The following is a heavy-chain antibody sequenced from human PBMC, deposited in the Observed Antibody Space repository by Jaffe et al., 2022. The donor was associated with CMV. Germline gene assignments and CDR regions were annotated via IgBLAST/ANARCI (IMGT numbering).Heavy chain of an antibody. Sequence: QVQLQQWGAGLLKPSETLSLTCAVYGGSFSGYYWSWIRQPPGKGLEWIGEINHSGSTNYNPSLKSRVTISVDTSKNQFSLKLSSVTAADTAVYYCARGRVLWGSYRYTGGFDYWGQGTLVTVSS. CDR3: ARGRVLWGSYRYTGGFDY. J-gene: IGHJ4*02. V-gene: IGHV4-34*01. CDR2: INHSGST. CDR1: GGSFSGYY. D-gene: IGHD3-16*02.